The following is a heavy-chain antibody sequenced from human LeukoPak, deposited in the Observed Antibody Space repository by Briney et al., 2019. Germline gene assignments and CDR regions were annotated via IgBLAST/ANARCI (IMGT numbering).Heavy chain of an antibody. CDR2: ISGSGGST. V-gene: IGHV3-23*01. CDR1: GFTFSSYA. D-gene: IGHD3-10*01. CDR3: ARAMVRGVIYLVY. J-gene: IGHJ4*02. Sequence: GGSLRLSCAASGFTFSSYAMSWVRQAPGKGLEWVSAISGSGGSTYYADSVKGRFPISRDNSKNTLYLQMNSLRAEDTAVYYCARAMVRGVIYLVYWGQGTLVTVSS.